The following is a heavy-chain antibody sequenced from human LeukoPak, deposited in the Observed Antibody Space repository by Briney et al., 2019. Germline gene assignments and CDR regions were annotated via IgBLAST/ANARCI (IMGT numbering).Heavy chain of an antibody. D-gene: IGHD3-16*01. CDR2: INPNSSNT. J-gene: IGHJ3*02. Sequence: SETVSRKHYTQHITIYDINRLRQASDTRPKQMGSINPNSSNTGYAQKFQGRVTMTRNTSISTAYMELSSLRSEDTAVYYCVEVGFGDAFDIWGQGTMVTVSS. CDR3: VEVGFGDAFDI. CDR1: TQHITIYD. V-gene: IGHV1-8*01.